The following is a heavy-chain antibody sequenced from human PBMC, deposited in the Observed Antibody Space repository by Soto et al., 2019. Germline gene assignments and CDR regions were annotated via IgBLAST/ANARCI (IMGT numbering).Heavy chain of an antibody. Sequence: EVQLVESGGGLVKPGGSLRLSCAASGFTFSSYSMNWVRQAPGKGLEWVSSISSSSSYIYYADSVKGRFTISRDNANNSLYLQMNSLRAEDTAVYYFARESEGLSVGMDVWGQGTTVTVSS. CDR2: ISSSSSYI. D-gene: IGHD3-3*02. CDR3: ARESEGLSVGMDV. CDR1: GFTFSSYS. V-gene: IGHV3-21*01. J-gene: IGHJ6*02.